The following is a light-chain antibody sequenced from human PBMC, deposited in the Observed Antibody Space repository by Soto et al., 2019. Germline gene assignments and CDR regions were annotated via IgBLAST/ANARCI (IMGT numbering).Light chain of an antibody. V-gene: IGLV1-40*01. J-gene: IGLJ2*01. CDR1: RFNIGAHYD. Sequence: QSVLTQPPSVSGAPGQRVTISCTGSRFNIGAHYDVHWYQHLPGTAPKLLISAFSNRPSGVPDRFSGSKSGTSASLAITGLQPEDEGDYYCQSYDSSLRSVVFGGGTKLTVL. CDR3: QSYDSSLRSVV. CDR2: AFS.